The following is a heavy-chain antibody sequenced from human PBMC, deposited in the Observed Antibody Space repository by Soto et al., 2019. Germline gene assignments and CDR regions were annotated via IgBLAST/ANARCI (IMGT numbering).Heavy chain of an antibody. D-gene: IGHD3-10*01. CDR1: GDSISSNSW. CDR3: ARDLRAPGSYFAYPQARESKHYGMDV. Sequence: QVQLQESGPGLVKPSGTLSLTCAVSGDSISSNSWWTWVRQPPGKGLEWIGELYHSGSTNYNPSLKSRVTISVDKSKNQFSLKVRSVTAADPAVYYCARDLRAPGSYFAYPQARESKHYGMDVWGQGTTVIVSS. V-gene: IGHV4-4*02. J-gene: IGHJ6*02. CDR2: LYHSGST.